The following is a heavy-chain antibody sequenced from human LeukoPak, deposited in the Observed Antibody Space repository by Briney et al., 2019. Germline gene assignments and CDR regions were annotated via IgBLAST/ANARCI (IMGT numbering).Heavy chain of an antibody. Sequence: ASVKVSCKASGYTFTSYGISWVRQAPGQGLEWMGWFGAYNGNTNYAQKLQGRVTMTTDTSTSTAYMELSSLRSEDTAVYYCAILYGSGSYYHFDIWGQGTMVTVSS. V-gene: IGHV1-18*01. CDR2: FGAYNGNT. J-gene: IGHJ3*02. CDR1: GYTFTSYG. CDR3: AILYGSGSYYHFDI. D-gene: IGHD3-10*01.